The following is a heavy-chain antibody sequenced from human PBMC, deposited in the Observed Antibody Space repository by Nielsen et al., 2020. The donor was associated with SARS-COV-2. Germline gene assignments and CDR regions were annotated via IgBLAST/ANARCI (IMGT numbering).Heavy chain of an antibody. Sequence: GGSLRLSCAASGFTFSSYAMHWVRQAPGKGLEWVAVISYDGSNKYYADSVKGRFTISRDNSKNTLYLQMNSLRAEDTAVYYCAKEPKPGIRGWYYFDYWGQGTLVTVSS. CDR2: ISYDGSNK. CDR3: AKEPKPGIRGWYYFDY. J-gene: IGHJ4*02. D-gene: IGHD6-19*01. CDR1: GFTFSSYA. V-gene: IGHV3-30-3*01.